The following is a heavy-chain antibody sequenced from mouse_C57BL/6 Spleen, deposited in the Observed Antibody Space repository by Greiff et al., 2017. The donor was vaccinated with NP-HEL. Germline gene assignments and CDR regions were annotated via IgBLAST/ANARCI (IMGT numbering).Heavy chain of an antibody. J-gene: IGHJ2*01. CDR2: IYPGSGNT. Sequence: QVQLQQSGAELVRPGASVKLSCKASGYTFTDYYINWVKQRPGQGLEWIARIYPGSGNTYYNEKFKGKATLTAEKSSSTAYMQLSSLTSEDSAVYFCARWSSYYFDYWGQGTTLTVSS. CDR1: GYTFTDYY. CDR3: ARWSSYYFDY. V-gene: IGHV1-76*01.